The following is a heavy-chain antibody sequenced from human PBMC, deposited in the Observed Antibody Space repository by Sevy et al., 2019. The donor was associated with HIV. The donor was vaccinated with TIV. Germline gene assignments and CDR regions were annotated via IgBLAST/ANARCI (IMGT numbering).Heavy chain of an antibody. CDR3: GTHSVLVGFGESSYGMDV. CDR1: GFTFSNAW. CDR2: IRSKTDGGTS. V-gene: IGHV3-15*01. J-gene: IGHJ6*02. Sequence: GGSLRLSCAASGFTFSNAWMSWVRQAPGKGLEWVGRIRSKTDGGTSDYAAPVKGRCTISRYDSKTMLYLQMNSLKTEDTAVYYCGTHSVLVGFGESSYGMDVWGQGTTVTVSS. D-gene: IGHD3-10*01.